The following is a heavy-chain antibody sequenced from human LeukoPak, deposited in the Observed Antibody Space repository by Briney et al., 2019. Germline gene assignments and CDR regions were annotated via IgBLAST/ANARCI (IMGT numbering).Heavy chain of an antibody. CDR1: GFTFSDYY. CDR2: ISSSGSTM. J-gene: IGHJ3*02. V-gene: IGHV3-11*01. CDR3: ARARFGGSAFNI. D-gene: IGHD3-16*01. Sequence: GGSLRLSCAASGFTFSDYYMNWIRQAPGKGLEWVSYISSSGSTMYYADSVKGRFTISRDNAKNSLYLQMNSLKAEDTAVYYCARARFGGSAFNIWGQGTMVTVSS.